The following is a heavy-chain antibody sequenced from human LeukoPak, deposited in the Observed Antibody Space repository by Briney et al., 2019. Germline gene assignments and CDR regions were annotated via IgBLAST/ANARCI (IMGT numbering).Heavy chain of an antibody. Sequence: GASVKVSCKASGYTFTGYYMHWVRQAPGQGLEWMGWINPNSGGTNYAQKFQGRVTMTRDTSISTAYMELSRLRSDDTAVYYCAGVITMVRGVMTQDNWFDPWGQGTLVTVSS. D-gene: IGHD3-10*01. CDR3: AGVITMVRGVMTQDNWFDP. J-gene: IGHJ5*02. CDR1: GYTFTGYY. CDR2: INPNSGGT. V-gene: IGHV1-2*02.